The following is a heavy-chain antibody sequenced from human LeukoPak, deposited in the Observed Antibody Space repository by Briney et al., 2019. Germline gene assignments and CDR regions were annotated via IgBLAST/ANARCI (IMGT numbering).Heavy chain of an antibody. CDR2: ISSSSSTI. V-gene: IGHV3-48*02. CDR3: TRGFYYDTSSYYYEGDY. J-gene: IGHJ4*02. Sequence: PGGSLRLSCAASGFTFSSHSMNWVRQAPGKGLEWVSYISSSSSTIYYADSAKGRFTISGDNAKNSLYLQMNSLRDEDTAVYYCTRGFYYDTSSYYYEGDYWGQGTLVTVSA. D-gene: IGHD3-22*01. CDR1: GFTFSSHS.